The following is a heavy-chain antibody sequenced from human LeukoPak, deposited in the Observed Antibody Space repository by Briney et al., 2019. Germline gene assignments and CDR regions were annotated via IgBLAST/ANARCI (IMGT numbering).Heavy chain of an antibody. CDR1: GYTFSSYG. V-gene: IGHV1-18*01. CDR3: ARAPKGNDFWIWSTLVHFDY. D-gene: IGHD3-3*01. J-gene: IGHJ4*02. Sequence: VASVKVSCKASGYTFSSYGISWVRQAPGQGLEWMGRISVYNGKTNYAQKLQGRVIMTTDTSTSIAYMELRSLRSDDTAVYYCARAPKGNDFWIWSTLVHFDYWGQGTLVTVSS. CDR2: ISVYNGKT.